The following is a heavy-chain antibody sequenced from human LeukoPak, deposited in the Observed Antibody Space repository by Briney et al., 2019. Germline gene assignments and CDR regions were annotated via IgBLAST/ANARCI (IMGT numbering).Heavy chain of an antibody. Sequence: GGSLRVSCAASGFTFSSYWMHWVRHAPGKGLVWVSRINGVGSSTNYADSVKGRFTISRDNAKNTLYLQMNSLRAEDTAVYYCARDPLYSSSSFAAADFDDYWGQGPLVTVSS. V-gene: IGHV3-74*01. CDR3: ARDPLYSSSSFAAADFDDY. J-gene: IGHJ4*02. CDR1: GFTFSSYW. CDR2: INGVGSST. D-gene: IGHD6-6*01.